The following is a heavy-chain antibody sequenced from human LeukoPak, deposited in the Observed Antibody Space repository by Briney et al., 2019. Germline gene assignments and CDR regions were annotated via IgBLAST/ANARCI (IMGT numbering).Heavy chain of an antibody. D-gene: IGHD3-22*01. CDR3: ARHAPYYYDSSGYYYGPGYFDY. Sequence: SETLSLTCTVSGYSISSGYYWGWVRQPPGKGLEWIGSIYYSGSTYYNPSLKSRVTISVDTSKNQFSLKLSSVTAADTAVYYCARHAPYYYDSSGYYYGPGYFDYWGQGTLVTVSS. CDR1: GYSISSGYY. V-gene: IGHV4-38-2*02. J-gene: IGHJ4*02. CDR2: IYYSGST.